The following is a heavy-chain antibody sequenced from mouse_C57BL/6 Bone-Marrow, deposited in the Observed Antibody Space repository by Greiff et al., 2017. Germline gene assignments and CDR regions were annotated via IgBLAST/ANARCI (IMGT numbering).Heavy chain of an antibody. CDR2: ISYDGSN. CDR3: ARDSGVAY. J-gene: IGHJ3*01. V-gene: IGHV3-6*01. Sequence: EVKLQESGPGLVKPSQSLSLTCSVTGYSITSGYYWNWIRQFPGNKLEWMGYISYDGSNNYNPSLKNRISITRDTSKNQFFLKLNSVTTEDTATYYCARDSGVAYWGQGTLVTVSA. CDR1: GYSITSGYY.